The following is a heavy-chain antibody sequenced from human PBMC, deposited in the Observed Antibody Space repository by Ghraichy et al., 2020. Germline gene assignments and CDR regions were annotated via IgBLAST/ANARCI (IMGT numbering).Heavy chain of an antibody. CDR3: ARRPDVYCSSISCPVYYFDY. CDR1: GYTFTSYD. J-gene: IGHJ4*02. Sequence: ASVKVSCKTSGYTFTSYDINWVRQATGQGLEWMGWTNPNSGNTGYAQKFQGRVTMTRNTSISTAYMELSSLRSDDTAVYYCARRPDVYCSSISCPVYYFDYWGQGALVTVSS. CDR2: TNPNSGNT. D-gene: IGHD2-2*01. V-gene: IGHV1-8*01.